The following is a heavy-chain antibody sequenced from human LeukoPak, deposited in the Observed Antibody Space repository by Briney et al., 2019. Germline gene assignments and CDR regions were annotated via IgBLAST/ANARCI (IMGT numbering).Heavy chain of an antibody. CDR3: ARQNYYDSKGSKGYWFDP. V-gene: IGHV4-4*09. CDR1: GGSISSYY. Sequence: PSETLSLTCTVSGGSISSYYWSWIRQPPGKGLEWIGYIYTSGSTNYNPSLKSRVTILVDTSKNQFSLKLSSVTAADTAVYYCARQNYYDSKGSKGYWFDPWGQGTLVTVSS. D-gene: IGHD3-22*01. CDR2: IYTSGST. J-gene: IGHJ5*02.